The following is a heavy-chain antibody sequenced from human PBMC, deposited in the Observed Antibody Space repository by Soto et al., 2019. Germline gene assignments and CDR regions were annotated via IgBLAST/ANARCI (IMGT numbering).Heavy chain of an antibody. V-gene: IGHV1-2*02. D-gene: IGHD3-10*01. CDR3: ARNMDYYYGPGSGNGHGF. Sequence: QVQLVQSGAKVKDPEDSVRVSSEASGYTSTAYYIHWCRQAPGQGLEWMGWINPKFGDTTYGQDFQGRVSMTRDMSISTVYMELSRLTSDDTAIYYCARNMDYYYGPGSGNGHGFWGQGTTVTVFS. J-gene: IGHJ6*02. CDR2: INPKFGDT. CDR1: GYTSTAYY.